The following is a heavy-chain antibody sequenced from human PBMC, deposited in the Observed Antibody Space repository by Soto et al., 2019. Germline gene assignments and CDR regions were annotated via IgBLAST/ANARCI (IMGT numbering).Heavy chain of an antibody. CDR3: ARDRVVYCSNGICLGAFDI. Sequence: QLLESGGDLVQPGGSLRLSCAASGFTFNDDALTWVRQVPGKGLEWVSSLSSRGFSTHYAESVKGRFTISRDNINNTVYLQMNSLRAEDTAVYYCARDRVVYCSNGICLGAFDIWGQGTLVTVSS. J-gene: IGHJ3*02. V-gene: IGHV3-23*01. CDR1: GFTFNDDA. CDR2: LSSRGFST. D-gene: IGHD2-8*01.